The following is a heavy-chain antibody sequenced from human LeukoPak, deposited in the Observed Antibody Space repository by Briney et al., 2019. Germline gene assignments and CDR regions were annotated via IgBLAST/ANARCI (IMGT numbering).Heavy chain of an antibody. D-gene: IGHD3-22*01. Sequence: GGSLRLSYAVSGLTFSSEAMGWVRQLPGGGLEWGSTISPAGGTTYYAESMKGRFTISRDNSKSTLYLQMNSLRVEDTAVYYCAKKGYYDGSGYYMYYFDHWGQGTLVTVSS. CDR3: AKKGYYDGSGYYMYYFDH. CDR1: GLTFSSEA. CDR2: ISPAGGTT. J-gene: IGHJ4*02. V-gene: IGHV3-23*01.